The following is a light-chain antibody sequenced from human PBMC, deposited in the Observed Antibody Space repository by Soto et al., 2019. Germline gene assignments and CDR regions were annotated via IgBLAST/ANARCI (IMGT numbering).Light chain of an antibody. V-gene: IGKV3-20*01. CDR1: QSVSSSY. Sequence: EIVLTQSPGTLSLSPGERATLSCRASQSVSSSYLAWYQQKPGQAPSLLIYGASSRATGIPDRFSGSGSGTGFTLTISRLEPEDFAVYYCQQYGSSPGFTFGPGTKVDIK. CDR3: QQYGSSPGFT. CDR2: GAS. J-gene: IGKJ3*01.